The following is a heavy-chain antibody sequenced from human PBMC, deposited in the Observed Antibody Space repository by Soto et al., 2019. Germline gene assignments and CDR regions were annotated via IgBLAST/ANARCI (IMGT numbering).Heavy chain of an antibody. CDR2: INGGNGNT. CDR1: GYSFTSYG. V-gene: IGHV1-3*05. J-gene: IGHJ5*02. D-gene: IGHD2-2*01. CDR3: ARADGPGFVGP. Sequence: QVQLVQSGAEEKEPGASVKVSCKASGYSFTSYGMHWVRQAPGQRLEWMGWINGGNGNTKYSQKFQGRVTITRDTSASTAYMELSSLTSEDTAVYYCARADGPGFVGPWGQGTLVTVSS.